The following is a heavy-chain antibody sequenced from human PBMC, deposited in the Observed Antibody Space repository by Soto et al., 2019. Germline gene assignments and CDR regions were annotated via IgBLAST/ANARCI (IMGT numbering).Heavy chain of an antibody. D-gene: IGHD1-1*01. CDR2: ISSSSSYI. CDR3: AREGGTGTRDGMDV. CDR1: GFTFSSYS. J-gene: IGHJ6*02. Sequence: EVQLLESGGGLVQPGGSLRLSCAASGFTFSSYSMNWVRQAPGKGLGWVSSISSSSSYIYYADSVKGRFTISRDNAKNSLYLQMNSLRAEDTAVYYCAREGGTGTRDGMDVWGQGTTVTVSS. V-gene: IGHV3-21*01.